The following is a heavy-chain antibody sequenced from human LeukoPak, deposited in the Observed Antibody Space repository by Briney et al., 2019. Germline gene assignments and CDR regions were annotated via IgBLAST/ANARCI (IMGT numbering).Heavy chain of an antibody. J-gene: IGHJ4*02. CDR3: ARDPAWGALDY. D-gene: IGHD3-16*01. V-gene: IGHV3-7*01. CDR1: GFTFSSYW. CDR2: INVDGSEK. Sequence: GGSLRLSCAASGFTFSSYWMSWVRQAPGKGLEWVANINVDGSEKYYVDSVKGRFTISRDNAKNSLYLQMNSLRVEDTAVYYCARDPAWGALDYWGQGTLVTVSS.